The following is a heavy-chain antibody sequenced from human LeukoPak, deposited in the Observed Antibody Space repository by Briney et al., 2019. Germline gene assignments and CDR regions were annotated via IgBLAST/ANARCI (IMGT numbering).Heavy chain of an antibody. CDR1: GGSISSSSYY. CDR3: ARRDHGDYSNY. CDR2: IYYSGST. V-gene: IGHV4-39*01. D-gene: IGHD4-17*01. Sequence: SETLSLTCTVSGGSISSSSYYWGWIRQPPGKGLEWIGSIYYSGSTYYNPYLKSRVTISVDTSKNQFSLKLSSVTAADTAVYYCARRDHGDYSNYWGQGTLVTVSS. J-gene: IGHJ4*02.